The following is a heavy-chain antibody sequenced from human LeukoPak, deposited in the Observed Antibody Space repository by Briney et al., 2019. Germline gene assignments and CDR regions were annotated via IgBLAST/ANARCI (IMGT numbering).Heavy chain of an antibody. V-gene: IGHV4-34*01. CDR3: ARVRGFSSSWYPSYNRFDP. CDR1: GGSFSGYY. J-gene: IGHJ5*02. CDR2: INHSGST. Sequence: SETLSLTCAVYGGSFSGYYWSWIRQPPGKGLEWIGEINHSGSTNYNPSLKSRVTISVDTSKNQFSLKLSSVTAADTAVYYCARVRGFSSSWYPSYNRFDPWGQGTLVTVSS. D-gene: IGHD6-13*01.